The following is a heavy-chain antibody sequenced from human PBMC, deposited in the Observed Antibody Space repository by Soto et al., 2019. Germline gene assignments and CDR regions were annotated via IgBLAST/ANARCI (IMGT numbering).Heavy chain of an antibody. CDR2: IYWDDDK. V-gene: IGHV2-5*02. J-gene: IGHJ6*02. D-gene: IGHD2-21*02. Sequence: QITLKESGPTLVKPTQTLTLTCTFSGFSLSTGGLGVGWIRQPQGEALEWLALIYWDDDKRYSPSLRSRLTITKDTSKNQVVLIMTNMDPVDTATYYCVHSRCGGDCLRSYSSHYYYGMDVWGQGTTVTVSS. CDR1: GFSLSTGGLG. CDR3: VHSRCGGDCLRSYSSHYYYGMDV.